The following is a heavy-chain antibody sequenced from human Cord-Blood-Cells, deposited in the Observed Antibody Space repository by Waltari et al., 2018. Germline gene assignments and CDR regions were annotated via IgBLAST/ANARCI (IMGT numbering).Heavy chain of an antibody. Sequence: QITLKESGPTPVKPTQTLTLTCTFSGFSLSTSGVGVGWIRQPPGKALEWLALIYWDDDKRYSPSLKSRLTITKDTSKNQVVLTMTNMDPVDTATYYCARQPLGRFYWYFDLWGRGTLVTVSS. CDR3: ARQPLGRFYWYFDL. CDR2: IYWDDDK. D-gene: IGHD7-27*01. V-gene: IGHV2-5*02. J-gene: IGHJ2*01. CDR1: GFSLSTSGVG.